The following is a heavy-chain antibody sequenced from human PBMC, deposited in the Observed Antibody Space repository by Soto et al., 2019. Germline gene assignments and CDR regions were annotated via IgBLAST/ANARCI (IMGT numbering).Heavy chain of an antibody. Sequence: SETLSLTCTVSGGTISRYYWGWVRRPPGKGLEWIGYIYYSGTTNYNPSLKSRVTISVDTSKNQFSLKVTSVTAADTAVYYCARDRGPNSYFDYWGRGTLVTVS. CDR2: IYYSGTT. CDR1: GGTISRYY. D-gene: IGHD7-27*01. CDR3: ARDRGPNSYFDY. V-gene: IGHV4-59*01. J-gene: IGHJ4*02.